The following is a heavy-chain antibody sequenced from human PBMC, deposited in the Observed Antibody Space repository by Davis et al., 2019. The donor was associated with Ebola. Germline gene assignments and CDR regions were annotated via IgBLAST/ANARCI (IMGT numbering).Heavy chain of an antibody. D-gene: IGHD3-10*01. V-gene: IGHV3-21*01. J-gene: IGHJ6*02. CDR2: ISSSSSYI. Sequence: GESLKISCAASGFTFSSYSMNWVRQAPGKGLEWVSSISSSSSYIYYADSVKGRFTISRDNSKNSLYLQMNSLRAEDTAVYYCARDPGSGSYFEFYYYYGMDVWGQGTTVTVSS. CDR1: GFTFSSYS. CDR3: ARDPGSGSYFEFYYYYGMDV.